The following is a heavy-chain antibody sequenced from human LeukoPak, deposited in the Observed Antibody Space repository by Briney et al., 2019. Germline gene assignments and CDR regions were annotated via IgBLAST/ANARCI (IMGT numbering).Heavy chain of an antibody. J-gene: IGHJ4*02. D-gene: IGHD3-22*01. CDR2: IRSSGTTI. CDR1: GFPFSDYY. V-gene: IGHV3-11*04. CDR3: ARRSSGTRSFAY. Sequence: GSLRLSCVASGFPFSDYYMSWIRQAPGKGLEWVSYIRSSGTTIHYADSVKGRFTISRDNAKNSLYLQMNSLRAEDTAVYYCARRSSGTRSFAYWGQGTLVTVSS.